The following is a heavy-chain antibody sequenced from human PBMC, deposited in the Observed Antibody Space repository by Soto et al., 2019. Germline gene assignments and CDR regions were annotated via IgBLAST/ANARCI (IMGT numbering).Heavy chain of an antibody. J-gene: IGHJ6*04. Sequence: SETLSLTCTVSGGSISSSSYYWGWIRQPPGKGLEWIGSIYYSGSTYYNPSLKSRVTISVDTSKNQFSLKLSSVTAADTAVYYCASRITMVRGVISLVDVWGKGTTVTVSS. V-gene: IGHV4-39*01. CDR3: ASRITMVRGVISLVDV. CDR1: GGSISSSSYY. CDR2: IYYSGST. D-gene: IGHD3-10*01.